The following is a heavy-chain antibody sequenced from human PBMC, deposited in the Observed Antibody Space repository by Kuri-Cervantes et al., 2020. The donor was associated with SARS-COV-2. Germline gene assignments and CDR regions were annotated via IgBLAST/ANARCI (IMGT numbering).Heavy chain of an antibody. D-gene: IGHD6-13*01. J-gene: IGHJ4*02. Sequence: GESLKISCAASGFTFSSYSMNWVRQAPGKGLEWVSYISSSSSTIYYADSVKGRFTISRDNAKNSLYLQMNSLRAEDTAVYYCAAESIAAAGNVPLGGDWGQGTLVTVSS. V-gene: IGHV3-48*01. CDR2: ISSSSSTI. CDR3: AAESIAAAGNVPLGGD. CDR1: GFTFSSYS.